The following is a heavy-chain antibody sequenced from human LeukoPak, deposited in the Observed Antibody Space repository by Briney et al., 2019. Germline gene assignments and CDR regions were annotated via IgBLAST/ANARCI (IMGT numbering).Heavy chain of an antibody. J-gene: IGHJ4*01. CDR1: GFIFSTYG. CDR2: TRFEGSDK. V-gene: IGHV3-30*02. D-gene: IGHD6-13*01. CDR3: AKSISVYSNSWYCLDF. Sequence: PGQSLRLSCATSGFIFSTYGMHWVRQPPGKGLEWVAFTRFEGSDKFYADSVKGRFTISRDNSKNTLYLQMNSLTTEDTAVYYCAKSISVYSNSWYCLDFWGHGTLVTVSS.